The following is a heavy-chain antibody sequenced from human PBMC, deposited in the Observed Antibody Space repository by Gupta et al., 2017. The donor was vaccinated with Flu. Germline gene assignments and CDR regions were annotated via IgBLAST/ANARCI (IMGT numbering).Heavy chain of an antibody. V-gene: IGHV4-34*01. CDR2: INHSGST. CDR1: GGSFSYY. J-gene: IGHJ5*01. D-gene: IGHD2/OR15-2a*01. CDR3: ARGHTFGGRRFDP. Sequence: QVQLHQWGAGLLKSSETLSLTCGVYGGSFSYYWSWIRQPPGKELEWIGEINHSGSTNYNPALKSRVTISVDTSKNQFSLNLSSVTAADTAMYYCARGHTFGGRRFDPWGQGTLVTVSS.